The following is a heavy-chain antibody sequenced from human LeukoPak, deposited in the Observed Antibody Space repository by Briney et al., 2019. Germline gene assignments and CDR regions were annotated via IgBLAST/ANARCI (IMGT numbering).Heavy chain of an antibody. D-gene: IGHD6-6*01. CDR1: GGTFSSYA. J-gene: IGHJ4*02. V-gene: IGHV1-69*05. Sequence: SVKVSCKASGGTFSSYAISWVRQAPGQGLEWMGGIIPIFGTANYAQKFQGRVTITTDESTSTAYMELSSLRSEDTAEYYCARVTRGSSSALDYFDYWGQGTLVTVSS. CDR3: ARVTRGSSSALDYFDY. CDR2: IIPIFGTA.